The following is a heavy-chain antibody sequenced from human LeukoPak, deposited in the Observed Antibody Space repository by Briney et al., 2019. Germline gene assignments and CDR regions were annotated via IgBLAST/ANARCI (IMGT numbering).Heavy chain of an antibody. CDR1: GFTFSSYW. D-gene: IGHD3-10*01. Sequence: GGSLRLSCAASGFTFSSYWMGWVRQAPGKGLEGVANIKNDGSEEYYVDSVKGRFTISRDNAKNSLFLQMNSLTVEDTAVYYCARAIRGSAVDTGDRWGQGTLVTVSS. CDR2: IKNDGSEE. V-gene: IGHV3-7*01. J-gene: IGHJ4*02. CDR3: ARAIRGSAVDTGDR.